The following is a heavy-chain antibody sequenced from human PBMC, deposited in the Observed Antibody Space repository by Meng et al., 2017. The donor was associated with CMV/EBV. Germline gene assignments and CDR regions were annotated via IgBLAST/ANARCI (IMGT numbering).Heavy chain of an antibody. CDR3: VFPKGGRGDDAFDI. Sequence: GGSLRLSCAASGFIFSDYYMNWIRQAPGKGPEWVSYISSRGDIIHYADSVKGRFTLSRDNAKNSLYLQMNSLRAEDTAMYYCVFPKGGRGDDAFDIWGQGTMVTVSS. CDR1: GFIFSDYY. V-gene: IGHV3-11*04. D-gene: IGHD7-27*01. J-gene: IGHJ3*02. CDR2: ISSRGDII.